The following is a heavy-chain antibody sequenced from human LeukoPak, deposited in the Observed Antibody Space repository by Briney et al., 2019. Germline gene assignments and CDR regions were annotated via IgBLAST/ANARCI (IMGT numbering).Heavy chain of an antibody. Sequence: SQTLTLTCAISVDSVSSYRSWNWIRQSASRGLEWLGRTYYRSEWYNDYVVSMKSRININPDTSKNQFFLQLNSVTPEDTAVYYCARGGQGDGYSADEAFDLWGQGTRVTVSS. J-gene: IGHJ3*01. D-gene: IGHD5-18*01. CDR2: TYYRSEWYN. CDR3: ARGGQGDGYSADEAFDL. CDR1: VDSVSSYRS. V-gene: IGHV6-1*01.